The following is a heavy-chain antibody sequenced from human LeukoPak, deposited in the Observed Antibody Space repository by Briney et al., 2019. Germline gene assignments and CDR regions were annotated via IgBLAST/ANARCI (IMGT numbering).Heavy chain of an antibody. J-gene: IGHJ3*02. CDR3: LKALGYCSGGSCLAFDI. CDR2: ISYNGSNK. V-gene: IGHV3-30*18. CDR1: GFXFSSYA. Sequence: PGGSLRLPCAASGFXFSSYAMYWVRQAPAKGLEWVAGISYNGSNKYYADSVKGRFTIYRDNTTNTMYLKMSSLRAEDTAVYYCLKALGYCSGGSCLAFDIWGQGTMVTVSS. D-gene: IGHD2-15*01.